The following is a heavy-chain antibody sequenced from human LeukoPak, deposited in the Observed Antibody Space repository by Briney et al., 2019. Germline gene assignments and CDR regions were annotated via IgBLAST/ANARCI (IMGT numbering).Heavy chain of an antibody. CDR3: ARDAVGVPFDI. CDR1: GGSISSGSYY. V-gene: IGHV4-61*02. D-gene: IGHD6-19*01. Sequence: SETLSLTCTVSGGSISSGSYYWSWIRQPAGKGLEWIGRIYTSGSTNYNPSLKSRVTISVDRSKNQFSLKLSSVTAADTAVYYCARDAVGVPFDIWGQGTMVTVSS. CDR2: IYTSGST. J-gene: IGHJ3*02.